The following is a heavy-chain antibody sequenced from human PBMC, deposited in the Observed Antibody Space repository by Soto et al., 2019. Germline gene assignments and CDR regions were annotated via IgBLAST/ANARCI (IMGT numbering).Heavy chain of an antibody. CDR1: GFTFSSYA. D-gene: IGHD3-10*01. J-gene: IGHJ4*02. CDR2: ISGSGGST. Sequence: GGSLRLSCAASGFTFSSYAMSWVRQAPGKGLEWVSAISGSGGSTYYADSVKGRFTISRDNSKNTLYLQMNSLNSDDTAVYYCATPTPLRGAMITNINFDFWGQGTPVTVSS. V-gene: IGHV3-23*01. CDR3: ATPTPLRGAMITNINFDF.